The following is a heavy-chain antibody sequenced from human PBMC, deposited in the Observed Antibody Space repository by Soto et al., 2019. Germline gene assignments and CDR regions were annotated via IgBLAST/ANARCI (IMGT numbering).Heavy chain of an antibody. CDR3: AKDRSPRYYDSSGSDPGYFDY. Sequence: GGSLRLSCAASGFTFSSYAMSWVRQAPGKGLEWVSAISGSGGSTYDADSVKGRFTISRDNSKNTLYLKMNSLRAEDTAVYYCAKDRSPRYYDSSGSDPGYFDYWGQGTLVTVSS. CDR1: GFTFSSYA. CDR2: ISGSGGST. V-gene: IGHV3-23*01. D-gene: IGHD3-22*01. J-gene: IGHJ4*02.